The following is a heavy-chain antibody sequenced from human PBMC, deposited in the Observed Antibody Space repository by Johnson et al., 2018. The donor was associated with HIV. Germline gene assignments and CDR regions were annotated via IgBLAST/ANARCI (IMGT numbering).Heavy chain of an antibody. J-gene: IGHJ3*02. Sequence: VQLVESGGGLIQPGGSLRLSCAVSGFTVSSNYMSWVRQAPGKGLEWVSVIYSGGTTNYADSVKGRFTISSDNSKNTVYLQMGSLRAEDMAVYYCARDRALRGYYDSSGYTWADAFDIWGQGTMVTVSS. CDR1: GFTVSSNY. V-gene: IGHV3-66*03. CDR2: IYSGGTT. CDR3: ARDRALRGYYDSSGYTWADAFDI. D-gene: IGHD3-22*01.